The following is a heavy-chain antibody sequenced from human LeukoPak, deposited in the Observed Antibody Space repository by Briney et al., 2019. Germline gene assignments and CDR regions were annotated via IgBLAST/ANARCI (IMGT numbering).Heavy chain of an antibody. CDR3: ARYCGYPPSEFDY. CDR1: GYRFFSYW. J-gene: IGHJ4*02. V-gene: IGHV5-51*01. D-gene: IGHD5-12*01. CDR2: IYPGDSDT. Sequence: GESLKISCKGSGYRFFSYWIGWVCHMPGKGLEWMGIIYPGDSDTIYSPSFQGQVTISADKSISTAYLQWSSLKASDTAMYYCARYCGYPPSEFDYWGQGTLVTVSS.